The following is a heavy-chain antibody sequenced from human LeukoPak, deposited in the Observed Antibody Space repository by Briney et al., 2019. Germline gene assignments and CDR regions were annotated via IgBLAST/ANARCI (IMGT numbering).Heavy chain of an antibody. CDR3: ARDRSYGYNLFFDY. CDR2: IWYDGSNK. Sequence: PGRSLGLSCAASGFTFSSYGMHWVRQAPGKGLEWVAVIWYDGSNKYYADSVKGRFTISRDNSKNTLYLQMNSLRAEDTAVYYCARDRSYGYNLFFDYWGQGTLVTVSS. CDR1: GFTFSSYG. V-gene: IGHV3-33*01. J-gene: IGHJ4*02. D-gene: IGHD5-18*01.